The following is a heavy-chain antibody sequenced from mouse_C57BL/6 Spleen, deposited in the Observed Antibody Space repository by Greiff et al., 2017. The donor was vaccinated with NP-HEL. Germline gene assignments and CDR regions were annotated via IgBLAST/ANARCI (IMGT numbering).Heavy chain of an antibody. CDR3: ARDRGYDEGFAY. V-gene: IGHV5-4*03. D-gene: IGHD2-2*01. CDR2: ISAGGGYT. J-gene: IGHJ3*01. CDR1: GFSFSSYA. Sequence: EVKLMESGGGLVKPGGSLKLSCAASGFSFSSYAMSWVRQTPEKRLEWVATISAGGGYTYYPDNVKGRFTITRDNAKNNLYLQMSHLTSEDTAMYYCARDRGYDEGFAYGGQGTLVTVSA.